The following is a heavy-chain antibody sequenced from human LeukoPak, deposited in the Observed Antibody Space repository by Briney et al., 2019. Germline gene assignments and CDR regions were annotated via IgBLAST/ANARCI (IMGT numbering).Heavy chain of an antibody. V-gene: IGHV3-48*01. CDR2: ISYDSAIK. Sequence: GGSLRLSCAASGFTLSIDSMNWVRQAPGKGLEWISYISYDSAIKYYADSVRGRFTISRDNAKNSLSLQMHSLRAEDTAVYYCVRDNPRCCGVVPVNIDDFWGQGTLVTVSS. CDR3: VRDNPRCCGVVPVNIDDF. J-gene: IGHJ4*02. D-gene: IGHD2-15*01. CDR1: GFTLSIDS.